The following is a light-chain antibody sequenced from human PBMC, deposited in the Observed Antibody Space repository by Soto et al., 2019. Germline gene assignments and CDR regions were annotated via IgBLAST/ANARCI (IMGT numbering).Light chain of an antibody. V-gene: IGKV1-33*01. CDR2: DAS. Sequence: DIQTTQSPSSLSASVGAGVTITCPASQEISNSLNWYQQKPGKXXKXXIYDASNLETGVPSRFSGSGSGAEFTLTISSLQPEDFATYYCQQSYSTPRTFGQGTKVDIK. CDR3: QQSYSTPRT. J-gene: IGKJ1*01. CDR1: QEISNS.